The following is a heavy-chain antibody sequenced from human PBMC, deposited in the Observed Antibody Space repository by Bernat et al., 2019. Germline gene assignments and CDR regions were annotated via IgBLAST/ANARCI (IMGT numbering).Heavy chain of an antibody. D-gene: IGHD6-13*01. J-gene: IGHJ6*02. CDR3: AKDKDSRSWYLLDYYYYGMDV. CDR1: GFTFSSYG. V-gene: IGHV3-30*18. CDR2: ISYDGSNK. Sequence: QVQLVESGGGVVQPGRSLRLSCAASGFTFSSYGMHWVRQAPGKGLEWVAVISYDGSNKYYADSVKGRFTISRDNSKNTLYLQMNSLRAEDTAVYYCAKDKDSRSWYLLDYYYYGMDVWGQGTTVTVSS.